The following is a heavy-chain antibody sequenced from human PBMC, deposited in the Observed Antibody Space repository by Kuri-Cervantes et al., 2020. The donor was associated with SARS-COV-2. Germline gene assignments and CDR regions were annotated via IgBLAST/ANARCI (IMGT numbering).Heavy chain of an antibody. Sequence: ASVKVSCKASGYTFTGRYIYWVRQAPGQGLEWMGWINPNSGDTKYTQKLQGRVTMARDTSITTAYMELIGLRSDDTAVYYCARGYYGLDYWGQGSLVTVSS. CDR3: ARGYYGLDY. V-gene: IGHV1-2*02. D-gene: IGHD3-3*01. CDR1: GYTFTGRY. CDR2: INPNSGDT. J-gene: IGHJ4*02.